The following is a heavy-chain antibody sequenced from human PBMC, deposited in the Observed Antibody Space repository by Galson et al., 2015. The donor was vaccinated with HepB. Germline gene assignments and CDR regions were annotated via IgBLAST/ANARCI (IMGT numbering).Heavy chain of an antibody. CDR3: ARDLNYFALDV. Sequence: SLRLSCAASEFTFSHYGMHWLRQAPGKGLEWVAGIQNDGSKKYYADSVKGRFAISRDDSKSTLYLQMDSLRAEDTAVYYCARDLNYFALDVRGQGTTVTVSS. CDR2: IQNDGSKK. CDR1: EFTFSHYG. J-gene: IGHJ6*02. V-gene: IGHV3-30*19.